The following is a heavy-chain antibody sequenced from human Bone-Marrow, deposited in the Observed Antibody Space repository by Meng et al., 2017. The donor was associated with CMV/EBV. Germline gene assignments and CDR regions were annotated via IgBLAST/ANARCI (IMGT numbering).Heavy chain of an antibody. CDR3: AKGRFAVVPAAINY. V-gene: IGHV3-23*03. CDR2: IYSGGSST. Sequence: GESLKISCAASGFTVSSYAMSWVRQAPGKGLEWVSVIYSGGSSTYYADSVKGRFTISRDNSKNTLYLQMNSLRAEDTAVYYCAKGRFAVVPAAINYWGQGTRVTVSS. D-gene: IGHD2-2*02. CDR1: GFTVSSYA. J-gene: IGHJ4*02.